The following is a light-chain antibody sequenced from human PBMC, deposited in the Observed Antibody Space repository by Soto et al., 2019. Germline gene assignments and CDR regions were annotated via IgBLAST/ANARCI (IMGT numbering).Light chain of an antibody. CDR2: EVT. Sequence: QSALTQPPSTSGSPGQSVPIPCSGTSDDIGEYHYVSWYQQHPGKAPKLMIYEVTQRPSGVPHRFSGSKSGNTASLTVSGLQSQDEADYYCTSYAGSDNPVLFGGGTKLTVL. V-gene: IGLV2-8*01. CDR3: TSYAGSDNPVL. CDR1: SDDIGEYHY. J-gene: IGLJ2*01.